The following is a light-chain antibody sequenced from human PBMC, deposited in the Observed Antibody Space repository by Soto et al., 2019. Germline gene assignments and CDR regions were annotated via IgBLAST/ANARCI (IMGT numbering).Light chain of an antibody. CDR2: GAS. V-gene: IGKV3-20*01. J-gene: IGKJ1*01. CDR3: QQYGSSPWT. CDR1: QSVSHSY. Sequence: ENVLTQSPGTLSLSPGERATLSCRASQSVSHSYLAWYQQKPGQAPRLLIYGASSRATGIPDRFSGSGSGTDFTLTISRLEPEDFAVYYCQQYGSSPWTFGQGTKV.